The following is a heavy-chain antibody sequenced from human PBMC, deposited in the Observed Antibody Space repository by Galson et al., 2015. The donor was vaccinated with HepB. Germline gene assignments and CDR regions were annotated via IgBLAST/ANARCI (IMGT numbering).Heavy chain of an antibody. D-gene: IGHD5-24*01. J-gene: IGHJ5*02. CDR1: GYTFTGYY. Sequence: SVKVSCKASGYTFTGYYMHWVRQAPGQGLEWMGWINPNSGGTNYAQKFQGWVTMTRDTSISTAYMELSRLRSDDTAVYYCARGDGYNPGGWFDPWGQGTLVTVSS. CDR2: INPNSGGT. CDR3: ARGDGYNPGGWFDP. V-gene: IGHV1-2*04.